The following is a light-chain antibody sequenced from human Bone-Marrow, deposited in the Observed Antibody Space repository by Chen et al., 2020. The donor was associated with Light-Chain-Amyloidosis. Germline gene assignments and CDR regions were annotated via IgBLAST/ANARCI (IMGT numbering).Light chain of an antibody. V-gene: IGLV3-25*03. CDR1: DLPTKY. Sequence: SYELTQPPSVSVSPGQTARITCSGDDLPTKYAYWYQQKPGQAPVLVIHRDTERPSGISERFSGSSSGTTATLTSSGVQAEAEADYRCQSADSSGTYEVIVGGGTKLTVL. CDR3: QSADSSGTYEVI. CDR2: RDT. J-gene: IGLJ2*01.